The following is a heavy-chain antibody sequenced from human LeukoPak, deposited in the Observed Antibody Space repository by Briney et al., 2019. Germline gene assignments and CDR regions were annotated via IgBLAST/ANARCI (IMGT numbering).Heavy chain of an antibody. CDR3: ARIRASSGWYGVDY. D-gene: IGHD6-19*01. CDR2: IDWDDDK. V-gene: IGHV2-70*18. Sequence: TLSLTCTVSGGSISSYYWSWIRQPPGKALEWLALIDWDDDKYYSTSLKTRLTISKDTSKNQVVLTMTNMDPVDTATYYCARIRASSGWYGVDYWGQGTLVTVSS. CDR1: GGSISSYY. J-gene: IGHJ4*02.